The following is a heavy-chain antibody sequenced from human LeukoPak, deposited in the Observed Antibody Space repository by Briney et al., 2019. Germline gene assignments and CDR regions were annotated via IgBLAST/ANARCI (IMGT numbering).Heavy chain of an antibody. CDR3: ARGTMAAGFDP. J-gene: IGHJ5*02. CDR1: GGSISSYY. CDR2: IYSSGST. V-gene: IGHV4-4*07. D-gene: IGHD4/OR15-4a*01. Sequence: SETLSLTCTVSGGSISSYYWNWLRQPAGKGLEWIGRIYSSGSTNYNPSLKSRVTVSVDTSENQFSLKLNSVTAADTAIYYCARGTMAAGFDPWGQGTLVTVSS.